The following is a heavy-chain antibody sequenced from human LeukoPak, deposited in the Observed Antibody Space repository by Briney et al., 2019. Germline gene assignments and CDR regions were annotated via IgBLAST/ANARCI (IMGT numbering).Heavy chain of an antibody. CDR3: ARESPAYYYYGMDV. CDR2: IYSRGDT. V-gene: IGHV3-53*01. CDR1: GFSVSNNY. J-gene: IGHJ6*02. D-gene: IGHD6-25*01. Sequence: GGSLRLSCAVSGFSVSNNYMNWVRQAPGKGLEWVSLIYSRGDTYYPGSVKGRFTISRENAKNSLYLQMNSLRAEDTAVYYCARESPAYYYYGMDVWGQGTAVTVSS.